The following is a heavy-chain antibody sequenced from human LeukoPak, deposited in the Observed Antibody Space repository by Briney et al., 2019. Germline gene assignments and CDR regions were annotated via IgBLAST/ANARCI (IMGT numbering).Heavy chain of an antibody. CDR2: IYTSGST. J-gene: IGHJ4*02. CDR1: GGSISSYY. D-gene: IGHD3-10*01. Sequence: TSETLSLTCTVSGGSISSYYWSWIRQPAGKGLEWIGRIYTSGSTNYNPSLKSRVTMSVDTSKNQFSLKLSSVTAADTAVYYCARGDGSGNFGESFDYWGQGTLVTVSS. CDR3: ARGDGSGNFGESFDY. V-gene: IGHV4-4*07.